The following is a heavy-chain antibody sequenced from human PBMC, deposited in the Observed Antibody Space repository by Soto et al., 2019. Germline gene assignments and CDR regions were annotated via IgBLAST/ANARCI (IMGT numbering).Heavy chain of an antibody. CDR3: AREGGAGAYYYYGMDV. CDR1: GGTFSSYA. CDR2: IIPIFGTA. J-gene: IGHJ6*02. V-gene: IGHV1-69*13. D-gene: IGHD6-19*01. Sequence: AASVKVSCKASGGTFSSYAISWVRQAPGQGLEWMGGIIPIFGTANYAQKFQGRVTITADESTSTAYMELSSLRSEDTAVYYCAREGGAGAYYYYGMDVWGQGTTVTVSS.